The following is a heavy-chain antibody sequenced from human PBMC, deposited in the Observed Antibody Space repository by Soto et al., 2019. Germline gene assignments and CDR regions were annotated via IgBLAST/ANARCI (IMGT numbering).Heavy chain of an antibody. CDR2: IYHSGST. CDR1: SGYIRSSNW. Sequence: SGTLSLNRAIISGYIRSSNWWRWVGQTPEKGLECIWEIYHSGSTNYNPSLKSRVTISVDKSKNQFSLKLSSVTAADTAVYYCATYYDYVWGSYRYAQYYFDYWGQGTLVTVS. CDR3: ATYYDYVWGSYRYAQYYFDY. D-gene: IGHD3-16*02. V-gene: IGHV4-4*02. J-gene: IGHJ4*02.